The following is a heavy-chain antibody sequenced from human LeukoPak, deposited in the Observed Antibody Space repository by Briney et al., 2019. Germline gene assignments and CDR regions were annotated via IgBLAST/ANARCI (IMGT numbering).Heavy chain of an antibody. CDR2: IKQDGSEK. CDR3: ARASHVLLWFGEFQYYFDY. CDR1: GFTFSSYW. J-gene: IGHJ4*02. D-gene: IGHD3-10*01. V-gene: IGHV3-7*01. Sequence: GGSLRLSCAASGFTFSSYWMSWVRQAPGRGLEWVANIKQDGSEKYYVDSVKGRFTISRDNAKNSLYLQMNSLRAEDTAVYYCARASHVLLWFGEFQYYFDYWGQGTLVTVSS.